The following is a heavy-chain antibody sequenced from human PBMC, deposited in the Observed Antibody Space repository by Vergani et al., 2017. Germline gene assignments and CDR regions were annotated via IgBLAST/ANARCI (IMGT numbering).Heavy chain of an antibody. CDR3: AKDLGTASGGGWFDP. CDR2: NSWNSNSI. V-gene: IGHV3-9*02. D-gene: IGHD3-10*01. J-gene: IGHJ5*02. CDR1: GFTSAGYA. Sequence: EVQLEESGGGLVLPGRSLRLSCVASGFTSAGYAMHWVRPAPGKGLEWVSGNSWNSNSIGYADSVKGRFTISRDNAKNSLYLQMNSLRAEDTALYYCAKDLGTASGGGWFDPWGDGTLVTVSS.